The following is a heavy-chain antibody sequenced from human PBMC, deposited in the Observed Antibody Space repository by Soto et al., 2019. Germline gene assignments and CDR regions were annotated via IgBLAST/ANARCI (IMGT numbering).Heavy chain of an antibody. Sequence: QVLLVQSGAEVKKPGSSVTVSCTASGGTLTSFTIYWVRQAPGQGFEWMGSFIPRIDKINYAQKFQGRVTLSADESSNTASLELSSMTSEGTAVYYCARGWVEEAFDIWCQGTLVTMSS. CDR2: FIPRIDKI. V-gene: IGHV1-69*18. J-gene: IGHJ3*02. D-gene: IGHD2-15*01. CDR3: ARGWVEEAFDI. CDR1: GGTLTSFT.